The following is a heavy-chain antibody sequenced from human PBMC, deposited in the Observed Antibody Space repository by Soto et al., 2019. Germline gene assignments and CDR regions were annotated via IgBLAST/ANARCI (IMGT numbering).Heavy chain of an antibody. Sequence: QLQLQESGPGLVKPSETLSLTCTVSGGSISSSSYYWGWIRXXXGKGLEWIGSIYYSGSTYYNPSLKSRVTISVDTSKNQFSLKLSSVTAADTAVYYCARLSGSWVVADYWGQGTLVTVSS. CDR1: GGSISSSSYY. J-gene: IGHJ4*02. CDR2: IYYSGST. V-gene: IGHV4-39*01. D-gene: IGHD1-26*01. CDR3: ARLSGSWVVADY.